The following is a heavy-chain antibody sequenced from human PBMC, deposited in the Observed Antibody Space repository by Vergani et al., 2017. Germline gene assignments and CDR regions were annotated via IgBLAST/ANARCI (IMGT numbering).Heavy chain of an antibody. CDR2: ISYDGSNK. Sequence: VQLVESGGGVVQPGRSLRLSCAASGFTFSSYGMHWVRQAPGKGLEWVAVISYDGSNKYYADSVKGRFTISRDNSKNTLYLQMNSLRAEYTAVYYCAKRQHYSYYSSSPYDAFDIWGQGTMVTVSS. CDR3: AKRQHYSYYSSSPYDAFDI. D-gene: IGHD6-13*01. CDR1: GFTFSSYG. J-gene: IGHJ3*02. V-gene: IGHV3-30*18.